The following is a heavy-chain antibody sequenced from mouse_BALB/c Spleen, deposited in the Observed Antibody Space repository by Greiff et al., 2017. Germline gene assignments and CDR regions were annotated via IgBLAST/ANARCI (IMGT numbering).Heavy chain of an antibody. D-gene: IGHD2-3*01. J-gene: IGHJ3*01. CDR1: GFTFSSFG. CDR3: ARDDGYFPFAY. V-gene: IGHV5-17*02. Sequence: EVQLVESGGGLVQPGGSRKLSCAASGFTFSSFGMHWVRQAPEKGLEWVAYISSGSSAIYYADTVKGRFTISRDNPKNTLFLQMTSLRSEDTAMYYCARDDGYFPFAYWGQGTLVTVSA. CDR2: ISSGSSAI.